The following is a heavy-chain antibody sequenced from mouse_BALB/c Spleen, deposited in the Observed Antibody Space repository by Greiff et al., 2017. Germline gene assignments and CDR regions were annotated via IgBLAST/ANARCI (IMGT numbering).Heavy chain of an antibody. CDR2: IDPANGNT. J-gene: IGHJ2*01. Sequence: VQLQQSGAELVKPGASVKLSCTASGFNIKDTYMHWVKQRPEQGLEWIGRIDPANGNTKYDPKFQGKATITADTSSNTAYLQLSSLTSEDTAVYYCARPSYGNFYYFDYWGQGTTLTVAS. D-gene: IGHD2-10*02. CDR1: GFNIKDTY. CDR3: ARPSYGNFYYFDY. V-gene: IGHV14-3*02.